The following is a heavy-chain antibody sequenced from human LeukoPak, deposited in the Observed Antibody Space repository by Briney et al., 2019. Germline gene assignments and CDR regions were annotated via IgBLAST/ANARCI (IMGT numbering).Heavy chain of an antibody. J-gene: IGHJ6*03. CDR1: VSTFSDYG. CDR2: ISRSTSSI. CDR3: ARARLYYYVDV. V-gene: IGHV3-48*01. D-gene: IGHD5-12*01. Sequence: GGSLRLSCGVSVSTFSDYGMKWVRQAPGRGVERVSYISRSTSSIFYASSAKGRFTISRDDAKNSLYLQTNSLRAEDTAVYYCARARLYYYVDVWGKGTTVTVSS.